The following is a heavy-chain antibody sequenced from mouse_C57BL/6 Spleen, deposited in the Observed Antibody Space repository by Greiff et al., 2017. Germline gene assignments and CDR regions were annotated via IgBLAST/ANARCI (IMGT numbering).Heavy chain of an antibody. J-gene: IGHJ3*01. CDR2: IWGSGST. CDR1: GFSLTSYG. V-gene: IGHV2-9*01. CDR3: AKRDYSNPWLAY. D-gene: IGHD2-5*01. Sequence: QVQLKESGPGLVAPSQSLSITCTVSGFSLTSYGVDWLRRPPGEGMKWQGVIWGSGSTNYNLALMSRLSISKDNSKSQVFLKMNSLQTDDTAMYYSAKRDYSNPWLAYWGQGTLVTVSA.